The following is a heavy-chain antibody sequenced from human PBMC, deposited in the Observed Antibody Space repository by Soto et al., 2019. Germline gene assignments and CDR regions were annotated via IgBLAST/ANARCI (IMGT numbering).Heavy chain of an antibody. CDR2: ISYDGRNK. J-gene: IGHJ6*02. D-gene: IGHD2-15*01. CDR1: GFTFSSYG. V-gene: IGHV3-30*19. Sequence: GGSLRLSCAASGFTFSSYGMHWVRQAPGKGLEWVAVISYDGRNKYYADSVKGRFTISRDNSKNTLYLEMNSLRVEDTAVYHCVRDTAYCSGGTCYSSHDMDVWGQGTTVTVSS. CDR3: VRDTAYCSGGTCYSSHDMDV.